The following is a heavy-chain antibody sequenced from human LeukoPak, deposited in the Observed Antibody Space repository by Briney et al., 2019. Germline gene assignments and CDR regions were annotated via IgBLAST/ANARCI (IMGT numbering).Heavy chain of an antibody. CDR2: IYTSGST. CDR1: GYSISSGYY. Sequence: PSETLSLTCTVSGYSISSGYYWSWIRQPAGKGLEWIGRIYTSGSTNYNPSLKSRVTMSVDTSKNQFSLKLSSVTAADTAVYYCARDSYGYVDYWGQGTLVTVSS. V-gene: IGHV4-4*07. D-gene: IGHD5-18*01. CDR3: ARDSYGYVDY. J-gene: IGHJ4*02.